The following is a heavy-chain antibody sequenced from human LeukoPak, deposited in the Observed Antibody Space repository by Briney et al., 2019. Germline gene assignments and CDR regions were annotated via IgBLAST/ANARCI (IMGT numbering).Heavy chain of an antibody. CDR3: ARGSVGTPPPFDF. CDR1: GFTFSRYA. V-gene: IGHV3-30-3*01. CDR2: TSFDGSNQ. J-gene: IGHJ4*02. Sequence: GGSLRLSCAASGFTFSRYAMHWVRQAPGKGLEWVALTSFDGSNQYYADFVKGRLTISRDNSRDTLDLQMNSLRVEDTALYYCARGSVGTPPPFDFWGQGTLVTVSS. D-gene: IGHD2-15*01.